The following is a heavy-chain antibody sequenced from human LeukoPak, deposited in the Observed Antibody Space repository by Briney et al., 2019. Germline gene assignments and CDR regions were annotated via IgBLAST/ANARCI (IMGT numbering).Heavy chain of an antibody. Sequence: SETLSFTCTVSGGSISSSSYYWGWIRQPPGKGLEWIGSIYYSGSTYYNPSLKSRVTISVDTSKNQFSLKLSSVTAADTAVYYCARGLRVAVALYYFDYWGQGTLVTVSS. CDR3: ARGLRVAVALYYFDY. V-gene: IGHV4-39*07. J-gene: IGHJ4*02. CDR1: GGSISSSSYY. CDR2: IYYSGST. D-gene: IGHD6-19*01.